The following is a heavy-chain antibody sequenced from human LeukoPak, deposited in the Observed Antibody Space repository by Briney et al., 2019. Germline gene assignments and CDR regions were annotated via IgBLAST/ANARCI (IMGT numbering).Heavy chain of an antibody. V-gene: IGHV3-23*01. Sequence: GGSLRLSCEASGVTFSSYVMSWVRQAPRKGPEWVSGISGSGGGTYYADFVKGRFAISRDNSKNTLYLQMNSLRAEDSALYYCVQEGPRGLAFDVWGQGTRVTVSS. CDR2: ISGSGGGT. CDR1: GVTFSSYV. J-gene: IGHJ3*01. CDR3: VQEGPRGLAFDV.